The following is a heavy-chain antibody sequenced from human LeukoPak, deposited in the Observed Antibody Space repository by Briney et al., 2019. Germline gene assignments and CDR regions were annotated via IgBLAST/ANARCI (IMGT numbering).Heavy chain of an antibody. D-gene: IGHD3-22*01. CDR1: GGSFSGYY. CDR2: INHSGST. V-gene: IGHV4-34*01. Sequence: SETLSLTCAVYGGSFSGYYWSWIRQPPGKGLEWIGEINHSGSTNYNPSLKSRVTISVDTSKNQFSLKLSSVTAAGTAAYYCARAGYYYDSSPDYWGQGTLVTVSS. J-gene: IGHJ4*02. CDR3: ARAGYYYDSSPDY.